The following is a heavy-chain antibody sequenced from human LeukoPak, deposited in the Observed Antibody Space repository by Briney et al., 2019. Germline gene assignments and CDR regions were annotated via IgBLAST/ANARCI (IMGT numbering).Heavy chain of an antibody. CDR2: IYYSGST. Sequence: PSETLSLTCTVSGGSVSSSSYYWGWIRQPPGKGLEWIGSIYYSGSTYYNPSLKSRVTISVDTSKNQFSLKLSSVTAADTALYYCAKHYMGSSYNHGLDCWGQGTLVTVSS. J-gene: IGHJ4*02. D-gene: IGHD3-10*01. V-gene: IGHV4-39*01. CDR1: GGSVSSSSYY. CDR3: AKHYMGSSYNHGLDC.